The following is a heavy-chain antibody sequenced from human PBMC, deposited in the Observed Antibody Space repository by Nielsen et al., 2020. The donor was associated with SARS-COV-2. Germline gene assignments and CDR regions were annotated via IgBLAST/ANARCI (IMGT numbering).Heavy chain of an antibody. D-gene: IGHD3-3*01. CDR3: ARGGRVLRFLEWLPRDFDY. Sequence: ASVKVSCKASGYTFTSYYMHWVRQAPGQGLEWMGIINPSGGSTSYAQKFQGRVTMTRDTSTSTVYMELSSLRSEDTAVYYCARGGRVLRFLEWLPRDFDYWGQGTLVTVSS. CDR2: INPSGGST. CDR1: GYTFTSYY. J-gene: IGHJ4*02. V-gene: IGHV1-46*01.